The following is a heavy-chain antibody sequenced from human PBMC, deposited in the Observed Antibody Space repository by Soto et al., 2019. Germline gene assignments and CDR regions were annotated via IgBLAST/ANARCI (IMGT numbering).Heavy chain of an antibody. CDR2: INTKHGNT. Sequence: QVRLVQSGTEVKRPGSSLKVSCKTSGYTFNAYGISWIRQAPGQGLEWLGWINTKHGNTDYTQRLQDRVTLTTDTSASTAYMELRSLRLDDTAIYFCARVSAVAGIAFDYWGQGTTVTVTS. CDR3: ARVSAVAGIAFDY. V-gene: IGHV1-18*01. J-gene: IGHJ4*02. CDR1: GYTFNAYG. D-gene: IGHD6-19*01.